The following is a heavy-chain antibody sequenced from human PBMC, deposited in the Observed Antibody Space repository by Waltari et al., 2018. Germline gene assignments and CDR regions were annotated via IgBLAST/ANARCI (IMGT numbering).Heavy chain of an antibody. D-gene: IGHD2-15*01. CDR2: IYYSGST. J-gene: IGHJ4*02. CDR3: ARASPVGSTLNPDY. Sequence: QVQLQESGPGLVKPSETLSLTCTVSGGSISSHYWSWIRQPPGKGLEWIGYIYYSGSTNYNPSLKSRVTISVDTSKNQFSLKLSSVTAADTAVYYCARASPVGSTLNPDYWGQGTLVTVSS. V-gene: IGHV4-59*11. CDR1: GGSISSHY.